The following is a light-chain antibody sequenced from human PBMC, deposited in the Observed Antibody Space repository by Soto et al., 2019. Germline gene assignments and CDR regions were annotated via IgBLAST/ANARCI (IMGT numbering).Light chain of an antibody. V-gene: IGLV2-14*01. CDR2: EVS. J-gene: IGLJ2*01. Sequence: QSALTQPASVSGSPGQSITISCTGTSSDVGGYNYVSWYQHHPGKAPKLMIYEVSNRPSGLSTRFSGSKSGNTASLTISGLQAEDEADYYCSSYTSNSTGVFGGGTKLTVL. CDR3: SSYTSNSTGV. CDR1: SSDVGGYNY.